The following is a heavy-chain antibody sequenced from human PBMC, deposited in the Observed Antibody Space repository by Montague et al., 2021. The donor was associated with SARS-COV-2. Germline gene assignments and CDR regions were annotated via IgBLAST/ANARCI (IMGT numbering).Heavy chain of an antibody. CDR1: GGSISSSSYY. CDR3: ASPTYYYDSSGSDAFDI. V-gene: IGHV4-39*01. CDR2: IYYIGST. D-gene: IGHD3-22*01. J-gene: IGHJ3*02. Sequence: SETLSLTCTASGGSISSSSYYWGWIRQPPGKGLEWIGSIYYIGSTYYNPSLKSRVTISVDTSKNQFSLKLSPVTASDTAVYYCASPTYYYDSSGSDAFDIWGQGTMVTVSS.